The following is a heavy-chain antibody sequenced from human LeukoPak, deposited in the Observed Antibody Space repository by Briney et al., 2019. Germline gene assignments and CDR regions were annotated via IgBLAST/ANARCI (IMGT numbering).Heavy chain of an antibody. V-gene: IGHV1-18*01. CDR2: ISAYNGNT. J-gene: IGHJ3*02. CDR3: ARGLVVPAAPGDAFDI. Sequence: ASVKVSCKASGYTFTSYGISWVRQAPGQGLEWMGWISAYNGNTNYAQKLQGRVTMTTDTSTSTAYMELRSLRSDDTAVYYCARGLVVPAAPGDAFDIWSQGTMVTVSS. CDR1: GYTFTSYG. D-gene: IGHD2-2*01.